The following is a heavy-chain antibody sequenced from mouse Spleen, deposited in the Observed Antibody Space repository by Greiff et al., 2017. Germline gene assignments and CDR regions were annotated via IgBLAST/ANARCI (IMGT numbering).Heavy chain of an antibody. J-gene: IGHJ2*01. CDR1: GFTFSSYA. D-gene: IGHD1-1*01. CDR3: ARNYGSLYYFDY. V-gene: IGHV5-6-5*01. Sequence: EVQLMESGGGLVKPGGSLKLSCAASGFTFSSYAMSWVRQTPEKRLEWVASISSGGSTYYPDSVKGRFTISRDNARNILYLQMSSLRSEDTAMYYCARNYGSLYYFDYWGQGTTLTVSS. CDR2: ISSGGST.